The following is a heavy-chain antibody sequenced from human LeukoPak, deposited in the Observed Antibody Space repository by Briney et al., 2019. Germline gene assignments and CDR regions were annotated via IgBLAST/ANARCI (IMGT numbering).Heavy chain of an antibody. D-gene: IGHD3-10*01. Sequence: SETLSLTCTVSGGSISSSYGSWIRQPPGKGLEWIGSIYYSGSTYYNPSLKSRVTISVDTSKNQFSLKLNSVTATDTAVYYCARHYGPWGQGTLVTVSS. J-gene: IGHJ4*02. CDR3: ARHYGP. CDR1: GGSISSSY. CDR2: IYYSGST. V-gene: IGHV4-59*08.